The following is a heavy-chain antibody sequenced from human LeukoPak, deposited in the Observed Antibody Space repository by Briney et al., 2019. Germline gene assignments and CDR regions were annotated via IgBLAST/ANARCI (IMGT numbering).Heavy chain of an antibody. CDR3: AKGSGSGWYGWFAP. J-gene: IGHJ5*02. CDR2: ISGSGGST. Sequence: GGSLRLSCAASGFTFSSYVMSWVRQAPGKGLEWVSAISGSGGSTYYADSVKGRFTISRDNSKNTFYLQMNTLRADDTAVYYCAKGSGSGWYGWFAPWGQGTLVTVSS. V-gene: IGHV3-23*01. CDR1: GFTFSSYV. D-gene: IGHD6-19*01.